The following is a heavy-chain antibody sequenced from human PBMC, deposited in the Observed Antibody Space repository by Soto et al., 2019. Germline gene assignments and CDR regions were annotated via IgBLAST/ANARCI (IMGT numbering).Heavy chain of an antibody. Sequence: QVQLVQSGAEVKKPGSSVKVSCKASGGTFSSYTISWVRQAPGQGLEWMGRIIPILGIANYAQKFQGRVTITADKSTSTAYMELSSLRSEDTAVYYCASGITMIVVVTGGDAFDIWGQGTMVTVSS. J-gene: IGHJ3*02. D-gene: IGHD3-22*01. V-gene: IGHV1-69*02. CDR2: IIPILGIA. CDR3: ASGITMIVVVTGGDAFDI. CDR1: GGTFSSYT.